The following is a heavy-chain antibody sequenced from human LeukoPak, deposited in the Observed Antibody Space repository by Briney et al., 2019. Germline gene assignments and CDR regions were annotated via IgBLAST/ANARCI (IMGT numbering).Heavy chain of an antibody. CDR3: AKDHGYCSSTSCYPSENY. CDR2: ISGSGGST. V-gene: IGHV3-23*01. J-gene: IGHJ4*02. CDR1: GFTFSSYA. D-gene: IGHD2-2*01. Sequence: GGSLRLSCAASGFTFSSYAMSWVRQPPGKGLEWVSAISGSGGSTYYADSVKGRFTISRDNSKNTLYLQMNSLRAEDTAVYYCAKDHGYCSSTSCYPSENYWGQGTLVTVSS.